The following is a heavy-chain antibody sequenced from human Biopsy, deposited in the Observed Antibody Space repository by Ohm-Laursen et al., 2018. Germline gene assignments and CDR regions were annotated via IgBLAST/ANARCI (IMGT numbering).Heavy chain of an antibody. D-gene: IGHD3-22*01. J-gene: IGHJ2*01. CDR2: VYYTGGT. V-gene: IGHV4-59*01. Sequence: SDTLSLTCTVSGDSISSYYWSWIRQPPGKGLQWIGYVYYTGGTDYNPSLQSRVTIPVDTSKNHFSLRLRSVTPADTAIYYCARDRGYYSDRTVPGYFDLWGRGTLVTVSS. CDR1: GDSISSYY. CDR3: ARDRGYYSDRTVPGYFDL.